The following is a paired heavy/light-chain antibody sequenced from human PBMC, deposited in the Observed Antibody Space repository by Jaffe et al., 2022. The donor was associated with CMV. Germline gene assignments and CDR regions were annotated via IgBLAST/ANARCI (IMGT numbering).Heavy chain of an antibody. V-gene: IGHV4-4*07. J-gene: IGHJ4*02. D-gene: IGHD6-13*01. Sequence: QVQLQESGPGLVKPSETLSLTCTVSGGSISPYYWSWIRQPAGKGLEWIGRIYTSGSTNYNPSLKSRVTMSVDTSNNQFSLKLSSVTAADTAVYYCARDRGAANTLDYWGQGTLVTVSS. CDR3: ARDRGAANTLDY. CDR2: IYTSGST. CDR1: GGSISPYY.
Light chain of an antibody. Sequence: QSALTQPRSVSGSPGQSVTISCTGTSSDVGGYKYVSWYQQHPGKAPKLIMYDVSKRPSGVPDRFSGSKSGNTASLTISGLQAEDEADYYCCSYAGNYTFEVVFGGGAKLTVL. CDR2: DVS. CDR3: CSYAGNYTFEVV. CDR1: SSDVGGYKY. V-gene: IGLV2-11*01. J-gene: IGLJ2*01.